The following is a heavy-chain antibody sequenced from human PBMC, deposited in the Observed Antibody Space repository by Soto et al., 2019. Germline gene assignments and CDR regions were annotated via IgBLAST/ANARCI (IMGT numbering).Heavy chain of an antibody. CDR3: AKDLGDVLRYFDWLPFDY. Sequence: GGSLRLSCAASGFTFSSYAMSWVRQAPGKGLEWVSAISGSGGSTYYADSVKGRFTISRDNSKNTLYLQMNSLRAEDTAVYYCAKDLGDVLRYFDWLPFDYWGQGTLVTVSS. J-gene: IGHJ4*02. CDR1: GFTFSSYA. CDR2: ISGSGGST. D-gene: IGHD3-9*01. V-gene: IGHV3-23*01.